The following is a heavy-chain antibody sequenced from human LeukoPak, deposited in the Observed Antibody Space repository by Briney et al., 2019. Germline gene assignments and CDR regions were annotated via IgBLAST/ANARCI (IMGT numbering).Heavy chain of an antibody. CDR1: GFTFSSYG. CDR3: AKDLRVAPLSSSWYF. Sequence: GGSLRLSCAASGFTFSSYGMHWVRQAPGKGLEWVAVISYDGSSKYYADSVKGRSTISRDNSKNTLYLQMNSLRAEDTAVYYCAKDLRVAPLSSSWYFWGQGTLVTVSS. J-gene: IGHJ4*02. D-gene: IGHD6-13*01. CDR2: ISYDGSSK. V-gene: IGHV3-30*18.